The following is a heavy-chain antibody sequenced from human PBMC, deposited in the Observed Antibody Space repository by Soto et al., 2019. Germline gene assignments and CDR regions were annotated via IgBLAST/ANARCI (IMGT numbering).Heavy chain of an antibody. V-gene: IGHV1-18*01. CDR1: VYTFTTYG. CDR2: INPSNANT. CDR3: ARERRDIVASAFDI. D-gene: IGHD5-12*01. Sequence: ASVKVSCNGSVYTFTTYGVSWLPQAPGQGLEWMGLINPSNANTNYAQNLQGRVTMTTDTSTSTVYMELSSLRSEDTAVYYCARERRDIVASAFDIWGQGTMVTVSS. J-gene: IGHJ3*02.